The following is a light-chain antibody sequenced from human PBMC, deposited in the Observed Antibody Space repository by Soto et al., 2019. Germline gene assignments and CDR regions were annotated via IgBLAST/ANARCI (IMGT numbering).Light chain of an antibody. Sequence: QSVLTQPPSVSGAPGQRVTISCTGSSSNIGAGYDVHWYQQLPGTALTLLIYGNSNRPSGVPDRFSGSKSCTSDSLAITGLQAEDDADYYCQSYDSSLSGWVFGGGTKLTVL. J-gene: IGLJ3*02. CDR3: QSYDSSLSGWV. CDR2: GNS. V-gene: IGLV1-40*01. CDR1: SSNIGAGYD.